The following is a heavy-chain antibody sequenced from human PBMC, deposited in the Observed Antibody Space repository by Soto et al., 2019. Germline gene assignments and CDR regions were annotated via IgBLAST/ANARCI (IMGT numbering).Heavy chain of an antibody. CDR3: AREGESGSYYLQAFDI. CDR1: GGSISSYY. V-gene: IGHV4-59*01. J-gene: IGHJ3*02. D-gene: IGHD1-26*01. CDR2: ISYSGST. Sequence: NPSETLSLTCTVSGGSISSYYWSWIRQPPGRGLEWIGCISYSGSTNYNPSLKSRVTISVDMSKNQFSLKLSAVTAADTAVYYCAREGESGSYYLQAFDIWGQGTMVTVS.